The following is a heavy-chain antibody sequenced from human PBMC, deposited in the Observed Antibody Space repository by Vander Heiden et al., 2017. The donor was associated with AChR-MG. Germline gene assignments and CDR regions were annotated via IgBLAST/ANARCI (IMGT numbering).Heavy chain of an antibody. CDR3: ARDWYSSSSFSAFDI. Sequence: QVQLVQSGAEVKKPGSSVKVSCKASGGTFSSYAISWVRQAPGQGLEWMGRIIPILGIANYAQKFQGRVTITADKSTSTAYMELSSLRSEDTAVYYCARDWYSSSSFSAFDIWGQGTMVTVSS. D-gene: IGHD6-6*01. CDR1: GGTFSSYA. V-gene: IGHV1-69*04. CDR2: IIPILGIA. J-gene: IGHJ3*02.